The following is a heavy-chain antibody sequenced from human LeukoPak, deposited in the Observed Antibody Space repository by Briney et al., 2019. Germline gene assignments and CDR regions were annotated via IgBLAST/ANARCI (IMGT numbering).Heavy chain of an antibody. V-gene: IGHV3-66*02. Sequence: GGSLRLSCAASGFTVSSNYMSWVRQAPGKGLEWVSDIYSGDSTYYADSVKGRFTISRDNSKNTLYLQMNSLRAEDTAVYYCWVYCSSTSCYTAPPFDYWGQGTLVTVSS. CDR2: IYSGDST. D-gene: IGHD2-2*02. J-gene: IGHJ4*02. CDR1: GFTVSSNY. CDR3: WVYCSSTSCYTAPPFDY.